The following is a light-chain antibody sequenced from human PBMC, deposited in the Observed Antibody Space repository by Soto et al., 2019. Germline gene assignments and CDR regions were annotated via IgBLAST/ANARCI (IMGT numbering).Light chain of an antibody. CDR2: DAS. CDR1: QSINRH. Sequence: EIVLTQSPATLSLSPGARATLSCRASQSINRHLAWYRQKPGQAPRLLIYDASNRATGIPARFSGSGSGTDFTLTISSLEPEDFGVYYCQQRSNWPPVTFGGGTKVEIK. V-gene: IGKV3-11*01. J-gene: IGKJ4*01. CDR3: QQRSNWPPVT.